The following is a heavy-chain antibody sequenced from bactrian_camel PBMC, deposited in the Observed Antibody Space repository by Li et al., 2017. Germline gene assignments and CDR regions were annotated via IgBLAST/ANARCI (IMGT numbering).Heavy chain of an antibody. D-gene: IGHD7*01. CDR3: GAIRGCAGGTFALRPNEYNY. CDR1: GFTWSA. CDR2: LNTATHTT. J-gene: IGHJ4*01. V-gene: IGHV3S40*01. Sequence: DVQLVESGGGSVQAGGSLRLSCAASGFTWSAWVRQAPGKGLECISSLNTATHTTYYADSVKDRFSISQEHTKNTLYLQMNSLKPEDTAMYYCGAIRGCAGGTFALRPNEYNYWGQGTQVTVSS.